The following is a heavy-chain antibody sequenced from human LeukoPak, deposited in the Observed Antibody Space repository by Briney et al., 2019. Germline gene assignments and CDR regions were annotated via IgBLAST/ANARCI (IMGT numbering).Heavy chain of an antibody. Sequence: GGSLRLSCAASGFTFSDYYMSWIRQAPGKGLEWVSYISSSGSTIYYADSVKGRFTISRDNAKNSLYLQMNSLRAEDTAVYYCAREGDYDFRSGYYSTPRNYYYGMDVWGQGTTVTVSS. CDR1: GFTFSDYY. V-gene: IGHV3-11*01. J-gene: IGHJ6*02. CDR2: ISSSGSTI. CDR3: AREGDYDFRSGYYSTPRNYYYGMDV. D-gene: IGHD3-3*01.